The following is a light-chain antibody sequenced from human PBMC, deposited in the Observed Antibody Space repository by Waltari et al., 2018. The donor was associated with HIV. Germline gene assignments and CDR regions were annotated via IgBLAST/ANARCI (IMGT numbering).Light chain of an antibody. V-gene: IGLV2-23*02. Sequence: QSALTQPASVSGSPGQPITISCTGTSSDVGGYNLVSRYQQHPGKAPKLMIYEVSKRPSGVSNRFSGSKSGNTASLTISGLQAEDEADYYCCAYAGSTTYVIFGGGTKLTVL. CDR2: EVS. J-gene: IGLJ2*01. CDR3: CAYAGSTTYVI. CDR1: SSDVGGYNL.